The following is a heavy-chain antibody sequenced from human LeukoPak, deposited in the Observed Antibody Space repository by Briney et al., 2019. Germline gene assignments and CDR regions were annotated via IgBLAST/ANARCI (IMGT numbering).Heavy chain of an antibody. CDR2: IIPIFGSA. V-gene: IGHV1-69*05. D-gene: IGHD3-22*01. CDR1: GGTFSSYV. J-gene: IGHJ4*02. CDR3: AKAGQHYYDSYVYDS. Sequence: ASVKVSCKTSGGTFSSYVISWVRQAPGQGLEWMGVIIPIFGSAKYAQKFQGRLTITTDESTSTAYMELSSLRSEDAAVYYCAKAGQHYYDSYVYDSWGQGTLVTVSS.